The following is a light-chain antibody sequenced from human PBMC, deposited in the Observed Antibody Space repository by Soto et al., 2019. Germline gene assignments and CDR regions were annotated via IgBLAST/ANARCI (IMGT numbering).Light chain of an antibody. CDR3: CSYTSDLTPYV. J-gene: IGLJ1*01. V-gene: IGLV2-14*03. CDR1: SSDIGGHDD. Sequence: QSVLTQPASVSGSPGQSITISCTGTSSDIGGHDDVSWYQQRPGKVPKLLIYGVTDRPSGVSNRFSGSKSGDVASLTISGLQAEDEADYYCCSYTSDLTPYVFGTGTKVTVL. CDR2: GVT.